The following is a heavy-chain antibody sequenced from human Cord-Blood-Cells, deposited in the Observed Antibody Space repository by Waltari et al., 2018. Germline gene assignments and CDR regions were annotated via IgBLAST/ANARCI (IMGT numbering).Heavy chain of an antibody. V-gene: IGHV4-38-2*02. J-gene: IGHJ4*02. CDR2: IYHSGST. D-gene: IGHD2-2*02. CDR1: GYSISSGYY. CDR3: ARVYNY. Sequence: QVQLQESGLGLVKPSETLSLTCTVSGYSISSGYYWGWIRQPPGKGLEWIGSIYHSGSTYYNPSLKSRVTISVDTSKNQFSLKLSSVTAADTAVYYCARVYNYWGQGTLVTVSS.